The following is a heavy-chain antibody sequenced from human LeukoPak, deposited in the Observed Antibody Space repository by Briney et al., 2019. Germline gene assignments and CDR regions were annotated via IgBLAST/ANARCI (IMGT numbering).Heavy chain of an antibody. CDR2: IKQDGSET. D-gene: IGHD4/OR15-4a*01. CDR3: ARHDYGAYVWENGFDP. CDR1: GFTFSTCW. Sequence: GGALSLSWAASGFTFSTCWMMWVRQAPGKGLEWVANIKQDGSETYYVDSVKGRFTISRDNAKNSLYLQMNSLRAEDTAMYYCARHDYGAYVWENGFDPWGQGTLVTVSS. V-gene: IGHV3-7*01. J-gene: IGHJ5*02.